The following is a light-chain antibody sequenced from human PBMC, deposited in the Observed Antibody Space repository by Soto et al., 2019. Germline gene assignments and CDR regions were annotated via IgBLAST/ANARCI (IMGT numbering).Light chain of an antibody. CDR1: SSDIGGYNY. V-gene: IGLV2-14*01. Sequence: QSALTQPASVSGSPGQSITVSCTGTSSDIGGYNYVSWYQQHPGKAPKLMVYEVTNRPSGVSDRFSGSKSGNTASLTISGLQADDEGYYYCSSYTSRSTLYVVGNGTKLTVL. CDR2: EVT. J-gene: IGLJ1*01. CDR3: SSYTSRSTLYV.